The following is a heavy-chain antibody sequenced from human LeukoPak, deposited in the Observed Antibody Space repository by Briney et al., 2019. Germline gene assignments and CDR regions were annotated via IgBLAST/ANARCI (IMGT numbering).Heavy chain of an antibody. V-gene: IGHV3-23*01. CDR2: ISGSGGST. Sequence: GGPLRLSCAASGFTFSSYAMSWVRQAPGKGLEWVSAISGSGGSTYYADSVKGRFTISRDNSKNTLYLQMNSLRAEDTAVYYCARDLGYSSGWYLLDYWGQGTLVTVSS. J-gene: IGHJ4*02. CDR1: GFTFSSYA. CDR3: ARDLGYSSGWYLLDY. D-gene: IGHD6-19*01.